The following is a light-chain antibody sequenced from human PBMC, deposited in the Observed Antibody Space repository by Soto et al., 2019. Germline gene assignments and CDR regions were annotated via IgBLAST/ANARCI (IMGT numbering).Light chain of an antibody. CDR3: QKYNSARWT. CDR1: QSVLSSSNNLNY. V-gene: IGKV4-1*01. J-gene: IGKJ1*01. CDR2: WAS. Sequence: DIVMTQSPDSLAVSLGERAAINCKSSQSVLSSSNNLNYLAWYQQKPGQPPKLLIYWASTRESGVPDRFSGSGSGTDFTLTISSLQPEDVATYYCQKYNSARWTFGQGTKVEIK.